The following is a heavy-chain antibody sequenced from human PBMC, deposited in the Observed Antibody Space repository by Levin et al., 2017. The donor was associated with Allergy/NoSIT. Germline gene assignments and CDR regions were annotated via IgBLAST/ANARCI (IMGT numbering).Heavy chain of an antibody. CDR3: ARRGSIAPGARNAFDI. D-gene: IGHD1-14*01. Sequence: PGGSLRLSCAASGFTFSSYWMSWVRQAPGKGLEWVANIKQDGSEKYYVDSVKGRFTISRDNAKNSLHLQMNSLRAEDTAVYYCARRGSIAPGARNAFDIWGQGTMVTVSS. CDR1: GFTFSSYW. J-gene: IGHJ3*02. V-gene: IGHV3-7*01. CDR2: IKQDGSEK.